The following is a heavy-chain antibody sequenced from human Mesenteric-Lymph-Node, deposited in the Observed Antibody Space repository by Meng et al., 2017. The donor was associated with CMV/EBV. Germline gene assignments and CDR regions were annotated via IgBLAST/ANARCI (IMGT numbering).Heavy chain of an antibody. D-gene: IGHD3-3*01. CDR1: GGTFGGYT. CDR3: ARDPYYDFWSGYRGDYYYGMDV. V-gene: IGHV1-46*01. J-gene: IGHJ6*02. CDR2: INPSGGST. Sequence: ASVKVSCKASGGTFGGYTISWVRQAPGQGLEWMGIINPSGGSTSYAQKFQARVTMTRDTSTSTVYMELSSLRSEDTAVYYCARDPYYDFWSGYRGDYYYGMDVWGQGTTVTVSS.